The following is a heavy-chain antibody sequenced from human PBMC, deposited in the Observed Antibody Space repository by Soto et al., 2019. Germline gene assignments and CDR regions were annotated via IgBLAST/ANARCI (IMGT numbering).Heavy chain of an antibody. J-gene: IGHJ6*02. V-gene: IGHV4-61*01. CDR2: IYYSGST. CDR1: GGSVSSGSYY. D-gene: IGHD2-15*01. Sequence: SETLSLTCTVSGGSVSSGSYYWSWIRQPPGKGLEWIGYIYYSGSTNYNPSLKSRVTISVDTSKNQFSLKLSSVTAADTAVYYCAREVVYYYGMDVWGQGTTVTVSS. CDR3: AREVVYYYGMDV.